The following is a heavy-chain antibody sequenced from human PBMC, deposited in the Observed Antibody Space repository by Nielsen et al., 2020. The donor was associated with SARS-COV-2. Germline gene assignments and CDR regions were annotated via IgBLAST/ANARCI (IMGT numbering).Heavy chain of an antibody. V-gene: IGHV4-59*01. CDR2: IYYSGST. CDR3: ARDECGGDCYSNWFDP. D-gene: IGHD2-21*02. J-gene: IGHJ5*02. CDR1: GGSISSYY. Sequence: SETLSLTFTVSGGSISSYYWSWIRQPPGKGLEWIGYIYYSGSTNYNPSLKSRVTISVDTSKNQFSLKLSSVTAADTAVYYCARDECGGDCYSNWFDPWGQGTLVTVSS.